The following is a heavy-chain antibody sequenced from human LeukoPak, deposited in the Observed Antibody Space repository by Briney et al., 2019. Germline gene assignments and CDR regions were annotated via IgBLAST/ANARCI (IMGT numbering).Heavy chain of an antibody. CDR3: ARSRGVPRWFGP. J-gene: IGHJ5*02. Sequence: KPSETLSLTCTVSGDSISSGSYYWGWIRQPRGKGLEWIGNIFNGGSTYYNPSLKSRVTIALDTSKNQFSLRLTSVTAADTAVYFCARSRGVPRWFGPWGQGTLVTVSS. CDR2: IFNGGST. D-gene: IGHD5-24*01. V-gene: IGHV4-39*07. CDR1: GDSISSGSYY.